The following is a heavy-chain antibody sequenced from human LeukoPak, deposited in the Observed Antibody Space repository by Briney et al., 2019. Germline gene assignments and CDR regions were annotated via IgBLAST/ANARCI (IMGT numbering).Heavy chain of an antibody. J-gene: IGHJ4*02. CDR2: ISGNGGNT. D-gene: IGHD2-15*01. Sequence: GGSLRLSCAASGFTFSTYAMSWVRQAPGKGLEWVSAISGNGGNTYYADCVRGRFTISRDNSKNTLYLQMNSLRAEDTAVYYGAKTLLVSATGYWGQGTLVTVSS. V-gene: IGHV3-23*01. CDR1: GFTFSTYA. CDR3: AKTLLVSATGY.